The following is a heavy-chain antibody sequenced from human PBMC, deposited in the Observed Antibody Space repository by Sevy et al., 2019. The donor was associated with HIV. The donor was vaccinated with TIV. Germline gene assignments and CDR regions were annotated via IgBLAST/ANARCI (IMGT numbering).Heavy chain of an antibody. Sequence: GGSLRLSCAASGFTFSNYWMSWVRQAPGKGLEWVAHIKRDGSEKYYVDSVKGRFTISRDNAPNSLYLQMNSLRAADTAVYYCARDCSSTTCLWGLDVWGQGTTVTVSS. CDR2: IKRDGSEK. J-gene: IGHJ6*02. V-gene: IGHV3-7*03. CDR3: ARDCSSTTCLWGLDV. D-gene: IGHD2-2*01. CDR1: GFTFSNYW.